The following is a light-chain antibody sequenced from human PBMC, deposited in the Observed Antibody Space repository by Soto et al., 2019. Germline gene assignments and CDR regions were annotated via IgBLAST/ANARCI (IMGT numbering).Light chain of an antibody. CDR1: QSVINN. V-gene: IGKV3-15*01. Sequence: EIVMTQSPATLSVSPGERATLSCRASQSVINNLAWYQQRPGQAPRLLIYGASTRATGIPARFSGSGSGTEFTLTISRLQSEDFAVYYCQQETNWPPITFGPGTKVDIK. CDR3: QQETNWPPIT. CDR2: GAS. J-gene: IGKJ3*01.